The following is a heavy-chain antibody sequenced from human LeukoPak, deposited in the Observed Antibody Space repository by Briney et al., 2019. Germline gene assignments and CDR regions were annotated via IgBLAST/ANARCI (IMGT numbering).Heavy chain of an antibody. CDR3: ARDLPQIAVAGRGNY. D-gene: IGHD6-19*01. Sequence: ASVQVSCKASGYTFTGYYMHWVRQAPGQGLEWMGWINPNSGGTNYAQKFQGRVTMTRDTSISTAYMELSRLRSDDTAVYYCARDLPQIAVAGRGNYWGQGTLVTVSS. V-gene: IGHV1-2*02. J-gene: IGHJ4*02. CDR1: GYTFTGYY. CDR2: INPNSGGT.